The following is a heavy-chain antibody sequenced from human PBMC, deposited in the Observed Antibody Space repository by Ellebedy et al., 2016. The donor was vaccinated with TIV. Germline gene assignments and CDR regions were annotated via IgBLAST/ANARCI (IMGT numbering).Heavy chain of an antibody. CDR1: GFTFNTYS. V-gene: IGHV3-21*01. Sequence: GGSLRLSXAASGFTFNTYSMNWVRRAPGKGLEWVSSISKSGNYIYYADSVKGRFTISRDNAKSSLYLQMNSLRAEDTAVYYCVRDYLIRQAPQNAFDFWGQGTMVTVSS. J-gene: IGHJ3*01. CDR3: VRDYLIRQAPQNAFDF. CDR2: ISKSGNYI. D-gene: IGHD3-16*01.